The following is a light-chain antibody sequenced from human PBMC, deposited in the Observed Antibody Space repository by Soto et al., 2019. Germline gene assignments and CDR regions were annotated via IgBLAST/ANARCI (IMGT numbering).Light chain of an antibody. CDR2: GSS. CDR3: HQYSNWPSGT. CDR1: QSVSSN. Sequence: IVMTQSPVTLSLSPGERATLSCRASQSVSSNLAWYQQKRGQGPRLLIYGSSTRATGIPARFSGSGSGTEFTLTICSLQSEDFAVYFCHQYSNWPSGTFGPGTTVDIK. J-gene: IGKJ3*01. V-gene: IGKV3D-15*01.